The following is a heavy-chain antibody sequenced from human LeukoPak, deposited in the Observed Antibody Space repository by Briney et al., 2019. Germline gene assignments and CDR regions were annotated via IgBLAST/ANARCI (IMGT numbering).Heavy chain of an antibody. CDR2: ISSSSSYI. D-gene: IGHD3-9*01. CDR1: GFTFSSYS. V-gene: IGHV3-21*01. CDR3: ARDRPVSGYDILTGYHPSYYYYGMDV. Sequence: KSGGSLRLSCAASGFTFSSYSMNWVRQAPGKGLEWVSSISSSSSYIYYADSVKGRFTISRDNAKNSLYLQMNSLRAEDTAVYYCARDRPVSGYDILTGYHPSYYYYGMDVWGQGTTVTVSS. J-gene: IGHJ6*02.